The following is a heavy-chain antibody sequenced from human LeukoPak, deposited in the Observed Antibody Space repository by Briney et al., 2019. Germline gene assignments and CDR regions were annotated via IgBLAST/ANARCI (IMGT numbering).Heavy chain of an antibody. D-gene: IGHD2-2*02. J-gene: IGHJ4*02. CDR2: ISSSSSYI. CDR1: GFTFSSYS. V-gene: IGHV3-21*04. CDR3: AKDIGGGVVPAAIDY. Sequence: GGSLGLSCAASGFTFSSYSMNWVRQAPGKGLEWVSSISSSSSYIYYADSVKGRFTISRDNAKNSLYLQMNSLRAEDMALYYCAKDIGGGVVPAAIDYWGQGTLVTVSS.